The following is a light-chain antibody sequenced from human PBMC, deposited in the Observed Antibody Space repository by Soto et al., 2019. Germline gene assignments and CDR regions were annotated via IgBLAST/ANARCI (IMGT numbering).Light chain of an antibody. Sequence: DIQVAQSPSSLSASVGDRVTITCRASEYINTYLNWYQQKTGKDPKLLISAASSLQSGVPSRFSGSGSVTDFTLTISSLQPEDFATYYCQQSYSTPHTFGQGTKLEIK. CDR1: EYINTY. CDR2: AAS. J-gene: IGKJ2*01. CDR3: QQSYSTPHT. V-gene: IGKV1-39*01.